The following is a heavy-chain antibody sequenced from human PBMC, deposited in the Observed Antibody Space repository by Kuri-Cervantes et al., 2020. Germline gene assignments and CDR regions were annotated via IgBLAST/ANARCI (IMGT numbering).Heavy chain of an antibody. CDR2: IYYSGTT. V-gene: IGHV4-31*03. CDR3: ASLIAVAGTANWFDP. D-gene: IGHD6-19*01. J-gene: IGHJ5*01. Sequence: SETLSLTCTVSGGSISSGGYDWSWLRQHPGKGLEGIGYIYYSGTTYYNPSIRRRVTMSVDTSKNQCSLKLSSVTTADTAVYYCASLIAVAGTANWFDPWGQGTLVTVSS. CDR1: GGSISSGGYD.